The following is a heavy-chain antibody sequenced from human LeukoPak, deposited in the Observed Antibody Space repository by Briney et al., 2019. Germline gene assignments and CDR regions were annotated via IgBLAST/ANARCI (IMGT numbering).Heavy chain of an antibody. D-gene: IGHD3-3*01. J-gene: IGHJ4*02. CDR3: AAYDFWSGYYRGFDY. CDR1: GGSISSYY. CDR2: IYTSGST. V-gene: IGHV4-4*07. Sequence: SETLTLTCTVSGGSISSYYWSWIRQPAGKGLEWIGRIYTSGSTNYNPSLKSRVTMSVDTSKNQFSLKLSSVTAADTAVYYCAAYDFWSGYYRGFDYWGQGTLVTVSS.